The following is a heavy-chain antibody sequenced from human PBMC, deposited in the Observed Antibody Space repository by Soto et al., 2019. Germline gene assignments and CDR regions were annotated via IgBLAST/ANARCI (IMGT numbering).Heavy chain of an antibody. CDR1: GYTFTSYG. Sequence: ASVKVSCKASGYTFTSYGISWVRQAPGQGLEWMGWISAYNGNTNYAQKLQGRVTMTTDTSTSTAYMELRSLRSDDTAVYYCARNYNSGWEVIQPASDYWGQGTLVTVSS. CDR2: ISAYNGNT. D-gene: IGHD5-12*01. V-gene: IGHV1-18*01. CDR3: ARNYNSGWEVIQPASDY. J-gene: IGHJ4*02.